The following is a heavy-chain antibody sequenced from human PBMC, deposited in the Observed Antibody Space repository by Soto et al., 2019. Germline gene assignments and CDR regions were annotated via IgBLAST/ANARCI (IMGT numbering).Heavy chain of an antibody. CDR2: MNPSTGNT. Sequence: ASVKVSCKASGYTFTTYDIHWVRQATGQGLEWMGWMNPSTGNTGYAQQLLGRVTMTRDTSISTAYMELSSLRSEDTAVYYCASGRFGEWLLKFWRQGTPVPVSS. CDR3: ASGRFGEWLLKF. J-gene: IGHJ4*02. D-gene: IGHD3-3*01. V-gene: IGHV1-8*01. CDR1: GYTFTTYD.